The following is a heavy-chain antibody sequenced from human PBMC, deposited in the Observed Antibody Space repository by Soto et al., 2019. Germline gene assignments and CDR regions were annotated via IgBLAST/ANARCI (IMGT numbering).Heavy chain of an antibody. CDR2: IYYSGST. J-gene: IGHJ3*02. CDR1: GGSIISGGYS. Sequence: SDTLSLTCTVSGGSIISGGYSWAWIRQHPGKGLEWIGYIYYSGSTYYNPSLKSRVTISVDRSKNHFFLNLTSVTAADTAVYYCATYRKFFQIWGQGTKVTVSS. CDR3: ATYRKFFQI. V-gene: IGHV4-31*09.